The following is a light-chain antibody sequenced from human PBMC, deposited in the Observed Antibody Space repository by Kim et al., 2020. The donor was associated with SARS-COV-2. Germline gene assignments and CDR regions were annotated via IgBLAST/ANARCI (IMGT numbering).Light chain of an antibody. V-gene: IGLV3-1*01. CDR3: QAWDSSTTV. J-gene: IGLJ2*01. CDR1: KLGDKY. CDR2: QDS. Sequence: VSPGQTAIITCSGDKLGDKYACWYQQKPGQSPVLVIYQDSKRPSGIPERFSGSNSGNTATLTISGTQAMDEADYYCQAWDSSTTVFGGGTQLTVL.